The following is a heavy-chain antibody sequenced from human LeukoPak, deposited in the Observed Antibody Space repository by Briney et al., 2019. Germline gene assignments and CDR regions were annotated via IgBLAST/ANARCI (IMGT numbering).Heavy chain of an antibody. CDR2: VYYTGST. Sequence: PSETLSLTCTVSGGSISSYYWSWIRQPPGKGLEWIGSVYYTGSTDYNSSLKSRVTISVDTSKNQFSLRLSSVTAADTAVYYCARRYCTGGTCYSDRGAFDIWGQGAMVTVSS. J-gene: IGHJ3*02. CDR1: GGSISSYY. D-gene: IGHD2-15*01. V-gene: IGHV4-39*07. CDR3: ARRYCTGGTCYSDRGAFDI.